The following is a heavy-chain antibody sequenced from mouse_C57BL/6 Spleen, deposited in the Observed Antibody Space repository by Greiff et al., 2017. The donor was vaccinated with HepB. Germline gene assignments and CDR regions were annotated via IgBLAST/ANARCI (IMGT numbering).Heavy chain of an antibody. CDR3: ARSSDYERFAY. CDR2: IHPNSGST. CDR1: GYTFTSYW. V-gene: IGHV1-64*01. Sequence: QVQLKQPGAELVKPGASVKLSCKASGYTFTSYWMHWVKQRPGQGLEWIGMIHPNSGSTNYNEKFKSKATLTVDKSSSTAYMQLSSLTSEDSAVYYCARSSDYERFAYWGQGTLVTVSA. D-gene: IGHD2-4*01. J-gene: IGHJ3*01.